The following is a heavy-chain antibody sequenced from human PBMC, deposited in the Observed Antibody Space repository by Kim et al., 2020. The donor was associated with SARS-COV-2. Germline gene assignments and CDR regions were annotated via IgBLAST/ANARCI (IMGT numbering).Heavy chain of an antibody. CDR3: ASMSSSSSPNFDY. D-gene: IGHD6-6*01. Sequence: SETLSLTCTVSGGSISSYYWSWIRQPPGKGLEWIGYIYYSGSTNYNPSLKSRVTISVDTSKNQFSLKLSSVTAADTAVYYCASMSSSSSPNFDYWGQGTLVTVSS. CDR2: IYYSGST. J-gene: IGHJ4*02. V-gene: IGHV4-59*01. CDR1: GGSISSYY.